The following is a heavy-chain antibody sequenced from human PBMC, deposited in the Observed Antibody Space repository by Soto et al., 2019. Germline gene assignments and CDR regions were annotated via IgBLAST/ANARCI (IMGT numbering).Heavy chain of an antibody. Sequence: TSEAQSRTCAVYVATFSDFFWSWVRQPPGGGLEWIGEVNHSGSTNYNPSFESRVTISMDTSKNQFSLNLRSVTAADTALYYCATVRRAIFLSWRLGTLVTVAS. D-gene: IGHD2-2*02. CDR3: ATVRRAIFLS. CDR2: VNHSGST. J-gene: IGHJ4*02. V-gene: IGHV4-34*01. CDR1: VATFSDFF.